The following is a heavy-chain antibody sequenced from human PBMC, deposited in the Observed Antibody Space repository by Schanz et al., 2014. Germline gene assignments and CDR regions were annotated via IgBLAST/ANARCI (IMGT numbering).Heavy chain of an antibody. Sequence: VQLEQSGAEVKKPGSSVKVSCKALGGTFSSFGINWVRQAPGQGLEWMGRIVPIAGITNYAQRFQGRVTITADKSSDTAYMELSSLRSEDTAVYYCARGYGDSPTDFWGQGTLVTVSS. CDR1: GGTFSSFG. CDR2: IVPIAGIT. J-gene: IGHJ4*02. V-gene: IGHV1-69*04. CDR3: ARGYGDSPTDF. D-gene: IGHD4-17*01.